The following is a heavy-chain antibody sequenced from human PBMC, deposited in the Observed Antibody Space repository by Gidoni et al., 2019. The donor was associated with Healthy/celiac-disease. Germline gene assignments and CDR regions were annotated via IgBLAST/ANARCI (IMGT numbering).Heavy chain of an antibody. D-gene: IGHD7-27*01. CDR2: ISSNGGST. CDR1: GFTFSSYA. CDR3: VKALMGNAFDI. Sequence: EVQLVESGGGFVQHGGSLRLSCSASGFTFSSYAMHWVRQAPGKGLEDVSAISSNGGSTYYADSVKGRFNISRDNSKNTLYLQMSSLRAEETAVYYCVKALMGNAFDIWGQGTMVTVSS. V-gene: IGHV3-64D*06. J-gene: IGHJ3*02.